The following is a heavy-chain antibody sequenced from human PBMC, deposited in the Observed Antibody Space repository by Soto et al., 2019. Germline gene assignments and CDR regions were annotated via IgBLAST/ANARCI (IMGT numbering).Heavy chain of an antibody. J-gene: IGHJ6*02. Sequence: SVKVSCKASGFTFTSSAVQWVRQARGQRLEWIGWIVVGSGNTNYAQKFQERVTITRDMSTSTAYMELSSLRSEDTAVYYCAAALRGGYDYAYYYYGMDVWGQGTTVTVSS. CDR1: GFTFTSSA. CDR2: IVVGSGNT. V-gene: IGHV1-58*01. CDR3: AAALRGGYDYAYYYYGMDV. D-gene: IGHD5-12*01.